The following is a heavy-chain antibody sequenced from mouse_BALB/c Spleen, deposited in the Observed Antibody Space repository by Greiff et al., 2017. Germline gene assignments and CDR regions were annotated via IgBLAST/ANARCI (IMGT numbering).Heavy chain of an antibody. D-gene: IGHD2-3*01. CDR3: TKDADGYYDYFDY. J-gene: IGHJ2*01. V-gene: IGHV1S127*01. Sequence: QVQLQQPGAELVKPGASVKMSCKASGYTFTSYWMHWVKQRPGQGLEWIGVIDPSDSYTSYNQKFKGKATLTVDTSSSTAYMQLSSLTSEDSAVYYCTKDADGYYDYFDYWVQGTTLTVSS. CDR2: IDPSDSYT. CDR1: GYTFTSYW.